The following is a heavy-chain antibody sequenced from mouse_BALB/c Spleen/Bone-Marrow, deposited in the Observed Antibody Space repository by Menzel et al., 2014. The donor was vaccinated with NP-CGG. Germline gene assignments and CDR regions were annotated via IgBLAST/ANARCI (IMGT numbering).Heavy chain of an antibody. J-gene: IGHJ3*01. CDR2: IYPYSGNT. CDR1: GYTFTDYN. CDR3: ARFDDDYWGFAH. V-gene: IGHV1S29*02. Sequence: VQLQQSGPELVKPGASVKMSCRASGYTFTDYNMHWVKQSHGESLEWIGYIYPYSGNTAYNQRFKNKATLTVDNSSSTAHMELRSLTSEDSAVYYCARFDDDYWGFAHWGQGTLVTVSA. D-gene: IGHD2-3*01.